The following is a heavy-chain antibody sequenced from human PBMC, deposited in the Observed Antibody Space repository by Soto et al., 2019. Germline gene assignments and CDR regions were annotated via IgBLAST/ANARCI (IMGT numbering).Heavy chain of an antibody. CDR1: GLTFSSYV. D-gene: IGHD1-7*01. J-gene: IGHJ4*02. V-gene: IGHV3-30*03. CDR2: VSSDGSLK. CDR3: VITGTTNFDY. Sequence: GGSLRLSCAASGLTFSSYVMHWVRQAPGEGLEWVAVVSSDGSLKYYADSVKGRFTISRDNSKNTLYLQMNSLRAEDTAVYYCVITGTTNFDYWGQGTLVTVSS.